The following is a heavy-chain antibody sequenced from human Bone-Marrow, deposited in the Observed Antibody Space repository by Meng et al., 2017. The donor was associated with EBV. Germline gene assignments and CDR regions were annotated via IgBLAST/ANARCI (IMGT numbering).Heavy chain of an antibody. CDR2: ISAYNGNT. D-gene: IGHD6-19*01. CDR3: ARLLIAVAGTYNPLFDY. Sequence: QVQLVQSGAEVKTPGASVKVSCKASGYTCTSYGISWVRQAPGQGLEWMGWISAYNGNTNYAQKLQGRVTMTTDTSTSTAYMELRSLRSDDTAVYYCARLLIAVAGTYNPLFDYWGQGTLVTVSS. V-gene: IGHV1-18*01. J-gene: IGHJ4*02. CDR1: GYTCTSYG.